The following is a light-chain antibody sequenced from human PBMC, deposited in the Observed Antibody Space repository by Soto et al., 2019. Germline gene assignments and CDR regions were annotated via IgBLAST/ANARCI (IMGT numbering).Light chain of an antibody. CDR3: QQYGSSPRT. Sequence: EIVLTQSPGTLSLSPWERATLSCRASQSVSSSYLAWYQQKPGQAPRLLIYGASSTATGIPDRFSGSGAGTDFTLTISRREPEYFAVYYCQQYGSSPRTFGQGTKVELK. CDR2: GAS. V-gene: IGKV3-20*01. CDR1: QSVSSSY. J-gene: IGKJ1*01.